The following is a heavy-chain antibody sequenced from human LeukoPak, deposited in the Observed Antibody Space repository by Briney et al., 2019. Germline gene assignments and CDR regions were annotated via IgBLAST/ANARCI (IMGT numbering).Heavy chain of an antibody. V-gene: IGHV3-21*01. D-gene: IGHD6-19*01. Sequence: GGSLRLSCAASGFTFSSYSMNWVRQAPGKGLEWVSSISSSSSYIYYADSVKGRFTISRDNAKNSLYLQMNSLRAEDTAAYYCAREKRGIAVAGTSMDVWGQGTTVTVSS. J-gene: IGHJ6*02. CDR3: AREKRGIAVAGTSMDV. CDR2: ISSSSSYI. CDR1: GFTFSSYS.